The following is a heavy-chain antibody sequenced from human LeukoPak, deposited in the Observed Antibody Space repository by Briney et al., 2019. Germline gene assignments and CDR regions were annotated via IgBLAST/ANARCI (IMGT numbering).Heavy chain of an antibody. J-gene: IGHJ4*02. V-gene: IGHV3-48*03. Sequence: GGSLRLSCAASGFTFSSYEMNWVRQAPGKGLEWVSFISRSVRTIYYADSVKGRFTISRDNAKNSLCLQMNSLRVEDTAVYYCARVFHLIDHWGQGTLVTVSS. CDR1: GFTFSSYE. CDR2: ISRSVRTI. CDR3: ARVFHLIDH.